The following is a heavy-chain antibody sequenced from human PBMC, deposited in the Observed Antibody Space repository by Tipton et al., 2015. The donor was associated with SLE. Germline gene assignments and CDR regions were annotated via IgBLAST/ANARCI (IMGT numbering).Heavy chain of an antibody. J-gene: IGHJ4*02. Sequence: TLSLTCTVSGDSISRGSYYWSWIRQPAGKGLEWVGYVYSSGFSDYNPSLRSRVTISLDTSKNQFSLRLSSATAADTAVYYCARGTIEAAGAYGDTREVDYSGQGILVTVSS. CDR1: GDSISRGSYY. V-gene: IGHV4-61*10. CDR3: ARGTIEAAGAYGDTREVDY. D-gene: IGHD6-13*01. CDR2: VYSSGFS.